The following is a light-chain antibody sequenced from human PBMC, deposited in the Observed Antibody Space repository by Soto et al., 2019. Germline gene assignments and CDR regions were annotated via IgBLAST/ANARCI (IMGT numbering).Light chain of an antibody. CDR1: RSVSSNY. CDR3: QQRSNWPGT. Sequence: EIVLTQSPGTLSLSPGERATLSCRASRSVSSNYLAWYQKRPGRAPRLLIYGASSRDTGIPDRFSGSGSGTDFTLTISSLEPEDFAFYSCQQRSNWPGTFGQGTKVDIK. J-gene: IGKJ1*01. CDR2: GAS. V-gene: IGKV3D-20*02.